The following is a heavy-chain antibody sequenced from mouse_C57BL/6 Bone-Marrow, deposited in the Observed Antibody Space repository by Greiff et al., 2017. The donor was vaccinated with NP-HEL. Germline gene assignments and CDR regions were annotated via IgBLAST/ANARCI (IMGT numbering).Heavy chain of an antibody. J-gene: IGHJ4*01. V-gene: IGHV5-16*01. CDR2: INYDGSST. CDR1: GFTLSDYY. D-gene: IGHD1-1*01. Sequence: EVKLQESEGGLVQPGSSMKLSCTASGFTLSDYYMAWVRQVPEKGLEWVANINYDGSSTYYLDSLKSRFIISRDNAKNILYLQMSSLKSEDTATYYCARDYEYYAMDYWGQGTSVTVSS. CDR3: ARDYEYYAMDY.